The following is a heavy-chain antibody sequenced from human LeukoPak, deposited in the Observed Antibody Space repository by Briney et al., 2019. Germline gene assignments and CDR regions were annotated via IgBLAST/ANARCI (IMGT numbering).Heavy chain of an antibody. Sequence: SETLSLTCTVSGGSISSYYWSWIRQPAGKGLEWIGRIYTSGSTYYNPSLKSRVTISVDTSKNQFSLKLSSVTAADTAVYYCARHVGFRYHHYYMDVWGKGTTVTVSS. V-gene: IGHV4-4*07. CDR3: ARHVGFRYHHYYMDV. CDR1: GGSISSYY. D-gene: IGHD2-15*01. J-gene: IGHJ6*03. CDR2: IYTSGST.